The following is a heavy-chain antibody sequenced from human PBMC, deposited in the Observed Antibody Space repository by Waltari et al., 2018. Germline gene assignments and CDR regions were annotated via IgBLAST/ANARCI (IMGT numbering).Heavy chain of an antibody. V-gene: IGHV4-59*01. J-gene: IGHJ4*02. CDR1: GGSISSYY. CDR2: IYYSGST. CDR3: ARVSPMIVADY. Sequence: QVQLQESGPGLVKPSETLSLTCTVSGGSISSYYWSWIRQPPGKGLEWIGYIYYSGSTNYNPSLKSRVTISVDTSKNQFSLKLSSVTAADTAVYYCARVSPMIVADYWGQGTLVTVSS. D-gene: IGHD3-22*01.